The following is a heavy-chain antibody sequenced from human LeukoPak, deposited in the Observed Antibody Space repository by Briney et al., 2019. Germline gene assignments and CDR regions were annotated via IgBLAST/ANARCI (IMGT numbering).Heavy chain of an antibody. CDR1: GYTLTELS. J-gene: IGHJ1*01. Sequence: GASVKVSCKVSGYTLTELSMHWVRQAPGKGLEWMGGFDPEDGETIYAQKFQGRVTMTEDTSTDTAYMELSSLRSEDTAVYYCATDRGIAAETGDAEYFQHWGQGALVTVSS. D-gene: IGHD6-13*01. V-gene: IGHV1-24*01. CDR2: FDPEDGET. CDR3: ATDRGIAAETGDAEYFQH.